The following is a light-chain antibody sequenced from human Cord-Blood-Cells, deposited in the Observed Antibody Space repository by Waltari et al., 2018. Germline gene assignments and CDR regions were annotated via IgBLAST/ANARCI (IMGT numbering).Light chain of an antibody. CDR2: EVS. J-gene: IGLJ3*02. Sequence: QSALTQPPSASGSPGQSVPISCTGPSSDVGGYTYVSWYQQHPGKAPKLMIYEVSKRPSGVPDRFSGSKSGNTASLTISGLQAEDEADYYCCSYAGSSTWVFGGGTKLTVL. CDR1: SSDVGGYTY. V-gene: IGLV2-8*01. CDR3: CSYAGSSTWV.